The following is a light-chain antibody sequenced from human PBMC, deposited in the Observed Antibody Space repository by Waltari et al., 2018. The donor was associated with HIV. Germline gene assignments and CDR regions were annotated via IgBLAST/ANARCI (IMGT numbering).Light chain of an antibody. CDR3: ASWDDNLNSWV. CDR1: DSNIGSNY. J-gene: IGLJ3*02. CDR2: KNK. Sequence: QSVVTQPPSASGTPGQRVTTSCSGSDSNIGSNYVYWYQDLPGTAPKLLIYKNKQRSSGGPDRFSGSKSDTSASLAISGLRSEEEADYYCASWDDNLNSWVFGGGTKLTVL. V-gene: IGLV1-47*01.